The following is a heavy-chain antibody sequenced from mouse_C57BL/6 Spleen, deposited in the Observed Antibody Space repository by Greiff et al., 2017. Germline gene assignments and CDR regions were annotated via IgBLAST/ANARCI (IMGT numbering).Heavy chain of an antibody. CDR2: IYPGNSDT. CDR1: GYTFTSYW. Sequence: VQLKQSGTVLARPGASVKMSCKTSGYTFTSYWMHWVKQRPGQGLEWIGAIYPGNSDTSYNQKFKGKAILTAVTSASTAYMELSSLTNEDSAVYYCTRVGEAWFAYWGQGTLVTVSA. V-gene: IGHV1-5*01. J-gene: IGHJ3*01. CDR3: TRVGEAWFAY.